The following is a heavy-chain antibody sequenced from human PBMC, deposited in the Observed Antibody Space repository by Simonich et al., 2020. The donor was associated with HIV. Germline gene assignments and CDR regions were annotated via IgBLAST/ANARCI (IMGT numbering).Heavy chain of an antibody. CDR2: INWNDYK. Sequence: ITLREFGTPLVQPPQTLTLTCPFTGSSLGTRGVGLGWIRHTPGKALELLAHINWNDYKNYRPSLKSRLTITKDTSKNQVVLTMTNMDPVDTATYYCAHLYDSSGYYYVFFQHWGQGTLVTVSS. V-gene: IGHV2-5*01. D-gene: IGHD3-22*01. J-gene: IGHJ1*01. CDR1: GSSLGTRGVG. CDR3: AHLYDSSGYYYVFFQH.